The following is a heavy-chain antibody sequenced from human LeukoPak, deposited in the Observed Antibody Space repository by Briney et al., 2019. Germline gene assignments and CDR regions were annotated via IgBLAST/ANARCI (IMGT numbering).Heavy chain of an antibody. D-gene: IGHD3/OR15-3a*01. CDR1: GFSITDYF. V-gene: IGHV1-46*01. CDR2: INPSDGFT. CDR3: ARAVDQDFDY. J-gene: IGHJ4*02. Sequence: ASVRVACETSGFSITDYFMHWVQQAPGQGLEWTGMINPSDGFTRQAQKFEGRVTITSDTSTSTVYMEMSSLTSEDTAVYYCARAVDQDFDYWGQGTLVTVSS.